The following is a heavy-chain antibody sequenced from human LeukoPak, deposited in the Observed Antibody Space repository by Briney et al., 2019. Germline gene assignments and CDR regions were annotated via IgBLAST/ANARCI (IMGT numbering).Heavy chain of an antibody. D-gene: IGHD4-23*01. CDR3: ARDLNGNPLGYYYMDV. CDR2: ISSSGSTI. Sequence: PGGSLRLSCAASGFTFSSYEMNWVRQAPGKGLEWVSYISSSGSTIYYADSVKGRFTISRDNAKNSLYLQMNSLRAEDTAVYYCARDLNGNPLGYYYMDVWGKGTTVTVSS. CDR1: GFTFSSYE. J-gene: IGHJ6*03. V-gene: IGHV3-48*03.